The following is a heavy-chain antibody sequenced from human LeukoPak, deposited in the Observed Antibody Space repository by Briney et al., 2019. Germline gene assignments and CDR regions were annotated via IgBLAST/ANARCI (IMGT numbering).Heavy chain of an antibody. CDR2: INHSGST. J-gene: IGHJ4*02. Sequence: PSETLSLTCTVSGDSVSSTGYYWGWIRQPPGKGLEWIGEINHSGSTNYNPSLKSRVTISVDTSKNQFSLKLSSVTAADTAVYYCARGREVAGPYFDYWGQGTLVTVSS. V-gene: IGHV4-39*07. CDR1: GDSVSSTGYY. D-gene: IGHD6-19*01. CDR3: ARGREVAGPYFDY.